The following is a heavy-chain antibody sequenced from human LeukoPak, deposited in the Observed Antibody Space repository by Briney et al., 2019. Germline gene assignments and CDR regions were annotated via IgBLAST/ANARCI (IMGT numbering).Heavy chain of an antibody. D-gene: IGHD3-22*01. CDR3: ARERAFYDSSGYNPHPLDY. Sequence: GGSLRLSCAASGFTFSSYAMHWVRQAPGKGLEWVAVISYDGSNKYYADSVKGRFTISRDNSKNTLYLQMNSLRAEDTAVYYCARERAFYDSSGYNPHPLDYWGQETLVPVPS. J-gene: IGHJ4*02. CDR1: GFTFSSYA. V-gene: IGHV3-30-3*01. CDR2: ISYDGSNK.